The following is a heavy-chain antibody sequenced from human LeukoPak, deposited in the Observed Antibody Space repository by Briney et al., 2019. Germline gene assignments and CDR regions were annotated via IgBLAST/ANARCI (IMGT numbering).Heavy chain of an antibody. J-gene: IGHJ6*03. CDR3: ATQYGSGSYYNPFRLDYYYYMDV. Sequence: GASVKVSCKASGGTFSSYAISWVRQAPGQGLEWMGGIIPIFGTANYAQKFQGRVTITTDESTSTAYMELSSLRSEDTAVYYCATQYGSGSYYNPFRLDYYYYMDVWGKGTTVTVSS. CDR2: IIPIFGTA. V-gene: IGHV1-69*05. D-gene: IGHD3-10*01. CDR1: GGTFSSYA.